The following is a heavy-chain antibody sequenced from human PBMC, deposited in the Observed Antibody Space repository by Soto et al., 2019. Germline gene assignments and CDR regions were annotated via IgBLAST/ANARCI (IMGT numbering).Heavy chain of an antibody. CDR3: ARRMRGDILTFGDYYYGMDV. D-gene: IGHD3-9*01. V-gene: IGHV1-69*06. Sequence: QVQLVQSGAEVKKPGSSVKVSCKASGGTFSSYAISWVRQAPGQGLEWMGGIIPIFGTANYAQKFQGRVTITADISTSTAYMELSSLRSEDTAVYYCARRMRGDILTFGDYYYGMDVWGQGTTVTVSS. CDR1: GGTFSSYA. CDR2: IIPIFGTA. J-gene: IGHJ6*02.